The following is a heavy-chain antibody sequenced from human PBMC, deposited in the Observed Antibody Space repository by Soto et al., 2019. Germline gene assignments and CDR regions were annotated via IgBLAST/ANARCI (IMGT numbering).Heavy chain of an antibody. CDR1: GYTFTSYG. CDR3: AVSTYYDFWSGYPNGMDV. Sequence: ALVKVSCKASGYTFTSYGISWVRQAPGQGLEWMGWISAYNGNTNYAQKLQGRVTMTTDTSTSTAYMELRSLRSDDTAVYYCAVSTYYDFWSGYPNGMDVWGQGTTVTVSS. CDR2: ISAYNGNT. V-gene: IGHV1-18*01. J-gene: IGHJ6*02. D-gene: IGHD3-3*01.